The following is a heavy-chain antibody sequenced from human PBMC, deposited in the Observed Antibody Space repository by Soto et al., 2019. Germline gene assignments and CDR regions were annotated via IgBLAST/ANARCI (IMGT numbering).Heavy chain of an antibody. J-gene: IGHJ6*02. CDR1: GFTFSSYG. CDR2: ISYDGSNK. CDR3: AKEHYSSSWYGLGDYYYGMDV. Sequence: GGSLRLSCSASGFTFSSYGMHWVRQAPGKGLEWVAVISYDGSNKYYADSVKGRFTISRDNSKNTLYLQMNSLRAEDTAVYYCAKEHYSSSWYGLGDYYYGMDVWGQGTTVTVSS. D-gene: IGHD6-13*01. V-gene: IGHV3-30*18.